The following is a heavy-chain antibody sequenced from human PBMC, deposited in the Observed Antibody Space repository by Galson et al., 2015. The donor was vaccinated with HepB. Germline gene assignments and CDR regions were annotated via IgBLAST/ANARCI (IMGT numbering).Heavy chain of an antibody. Sequence: SVKVSCKASGYTFTSYYMHWVRQAPGQGLEWMGIINPSGGSTSYAQKFQGRVTMTRDTSTSTVYMELSSLRSEDTAVYYCARTDRGYYDFWSGPLTTDVGMDVWGKGTTVTVSS. D-gene: IGHD3-3*01. CDR1: GYTFTSYY. CDR2: INPSGGST. V-gene: IGHV1-46*01. CDR3: ARTDRGYYDFWSGPLTTDVGMDV. J-gene: IGHJ6*03.